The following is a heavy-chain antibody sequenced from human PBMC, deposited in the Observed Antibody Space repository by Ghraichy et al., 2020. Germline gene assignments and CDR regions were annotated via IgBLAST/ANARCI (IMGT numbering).Heavy chain of an antibody. D-gene: IGHD3-22*01. CDR3: ARHCYDSSGYYYPPHYQYYFDY. J-gene: IGHJ4*02. CDR1: GGSISSSSYY. CDR2: IYYSGST. V-gene: IGHV4-39*01. Sequence: SETLSLTCTVSGGSISSSSYYWGWIRQPPGKGLEWIGSIYYSGSTYYNPSLKSRVTISVDTSKNQFSLKLSSVTAADTAVYYCARHCYDSSGYYYPPHYQYYFDYWGQGTLVTVSS.